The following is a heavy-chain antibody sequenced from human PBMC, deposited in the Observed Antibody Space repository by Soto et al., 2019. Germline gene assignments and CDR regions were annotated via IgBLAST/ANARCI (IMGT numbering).Heavy chain of an antibody. CDR2: ISYDGSNQ. CDR1: GFSFNTYG. CDR3: AKDIVKYTYGACDY. Sequence: VQLLESGGALVQPGGSLRLSCAASGFSFNTYGMYWVRQAPGKGLEWVAAISYDGSNQYHADSVKGRFTISRDNSKSTLYLQMNSLRVEDTAVYYCAKDIVKYTYGACDYWGQGALVTVSS. V-gene: IGHV3-30*18. J-gene: IGHJ4*02. D-gene: IGHD5-18*01.